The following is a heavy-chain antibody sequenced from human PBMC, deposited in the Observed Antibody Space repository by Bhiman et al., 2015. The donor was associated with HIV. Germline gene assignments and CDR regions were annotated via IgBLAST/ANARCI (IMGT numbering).Heavy chain of an antibody. D-gene: IGHD5-18*01. CDR1: GFDFKTYG. CDR2: ISYDGKNK. Sequence: QVHLVESGGGVVQPGRSLRLSCVVSGFDFKTYGMHWVRQSAAKGLEWVAVISYDGKNKYYSDSLKGRFSISRDNSKNTVYLQMNSLRAEDTAIYYCARMWSDTDVDYYFDYWGPGIPGHRRL. V-gene: IGHV3-30*03. CDR3: ARMWSDTDVDYYFDY. J-gene: IGHJ4*02.